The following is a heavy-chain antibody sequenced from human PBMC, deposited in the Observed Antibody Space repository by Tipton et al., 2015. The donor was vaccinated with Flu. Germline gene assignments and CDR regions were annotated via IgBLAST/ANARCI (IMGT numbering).Heavy chain of an antibody. CDR2: IYYSGST. CDR3: ARWGYQDAFDI. CDR1: GGSISSSSYY. V-gene: IGHV4-39*07. J-gene: IGHJ3*02. D-gene: IGHD3-16*02. Sequence: TLSLTCTVSGGSISSSSYYWGWIRQPPGKGLEWIGSIYYSGSTYYNPSLKSRVTISVDTSKNQFSLKLSSVTAADTAVYYCARWGYQDAFDIWGQGTMVTVSS.